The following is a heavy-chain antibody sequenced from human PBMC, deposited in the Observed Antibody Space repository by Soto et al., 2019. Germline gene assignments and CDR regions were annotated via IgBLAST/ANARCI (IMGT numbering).Heavy chain of an antibody. D-gene: IGHD1-26*01. J-gene: IGHJ6*02. V-gene: IGHV1-69*06. Sequence: QVQLVQSGAEVKKPGSSVKVSCKASGGTFSSYAISWVRQAPGQGLEWMGGIIPIFDTTNYAQKFQGRVTITADKYTSTAYMEVSSLRSEDTAVYDCARGVGSSENYYYGMDVWGQGTTVTVSS. CDR1: GGTFSSYA. CDR3: ARGVGSSENYYYGMDV. CDR2: IIPIFDTT.